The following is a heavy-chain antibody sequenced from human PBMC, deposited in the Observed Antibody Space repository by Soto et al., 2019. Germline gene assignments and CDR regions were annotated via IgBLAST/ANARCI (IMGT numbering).Heavy chain of an antibody. J-gene: IGHJ4*02. D-gene: IGHD6-6*01. CDR1: GYTFTSYD. CDR3: ARSPIAARRTRGIDY. V-gene: IGHV1-8*01. Sequence: ASVTVSCKASGYTFTSYDINWVRQATGQGLEWMGWMNPNSGNTGYAQKFQGRVTMTRNTSISTAYMELSSLRSEDTAVYYCARSPIAARRTRGIDYWGQGTLVTVSS. CDR2: MNPNSGNT.